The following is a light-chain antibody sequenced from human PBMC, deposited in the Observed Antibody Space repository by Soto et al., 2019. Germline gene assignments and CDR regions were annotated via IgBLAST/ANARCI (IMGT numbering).Light chain of an antibody. CDR1: QGISNY. V-gene: IGKV1-27*01. J-gene: IGKJ3*01. CDR3: QKHNSAPFT. Sequence: DIQMTQSPSSLSASVGDRVTITCRASQGISNYLAWYQQKPGKVPKLLIYAASTLQLGIPSRFSGSGSGTDFTLTISSLQPEDVATYYFQKHNSAPFTFGPGTKVDIK. CDR2: AAS.